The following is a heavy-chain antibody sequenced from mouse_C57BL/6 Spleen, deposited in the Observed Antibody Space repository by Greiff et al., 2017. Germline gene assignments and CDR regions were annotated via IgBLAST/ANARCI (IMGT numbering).Heavy chain of an antibody. CDR1: GYTFTSYW. D-gene: IGHD2-5*01. CDR2: IYPGSGST. J-gene: IGHJ4*01. Sequence: VQLQQPGAELVKPGASVKMSCKASGYTFTSYWITWVKQRPGQGLEWIGDIYPGSGSTNYNEKFKSKATLTVDTSSSTAYMQLSSLTSDDSAVYYCARSGYSNFYAMDYWGQGTSVTVSS. CDR3: ARSGYSNFYAMDY. V-gene: IGHV1-55*01.